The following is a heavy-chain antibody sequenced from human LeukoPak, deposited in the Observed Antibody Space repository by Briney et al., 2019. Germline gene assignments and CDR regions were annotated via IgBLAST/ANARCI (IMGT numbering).Heavy chain of an antibody. D-gene: IGHD1-26*01. Sequence: SETLSLTCTVSRGSISSTDYYWGWIRQPPGKGLEWIGCMYYSGSTNYHPALRRRVTMSVDTSTNQFSLKLTSVPAADTAVYHCARAVGTVGSTQSYDFDYWGQGTLVTVSS. J-gene: IGHJ4*02. CDR1: RGSISSTDYY. V-gene: IGHV4-39*01. CDR2: MYYSGST. CDR3: ARAVGTVGSTQSYDFDY.